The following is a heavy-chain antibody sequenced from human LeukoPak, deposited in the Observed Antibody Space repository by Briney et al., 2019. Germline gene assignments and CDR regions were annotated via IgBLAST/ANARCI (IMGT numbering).Heavy chain of an antibody. CDR2: IDHTGST. V-gene: IGHV4-59*01. D-gene: IGHD4-17*01. J-gene: IGHJ4*02. Sequence: SETLSLTCSVSGDSISMYYWNWIRQSPGKGLEWIGYIDHTGSTNYNPSLNSRVTISRDTSTNHFSLKLSSVTAADTAVYFCARGDYGDYVVYWGQGTLVTVSS. CDR3: ARGDYGDYVVY. CDR1: GDSISMYY.